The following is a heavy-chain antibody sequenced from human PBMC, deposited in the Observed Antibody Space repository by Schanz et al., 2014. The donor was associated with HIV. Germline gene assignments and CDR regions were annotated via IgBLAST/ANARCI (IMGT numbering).Heavy chain of an antibody. D-gene: IGHD1-7*01. J-gene: IGHJ6*02. V-gene: IGHV3-30*02. CDR2: IWYDGSNK. CDR3: AKDRITGTTGVPYYYYGMDV. CDR1: GFTFSSYG. Sequence: ESGGGVVQPGGSLRLSCAASGFTFSSYGMHWVRQAPGKGLEWVAVIWYDGSNKYYVDSVKGRFTISRDNSKNTLYLQMNSLRAEDTAVYYCAKDRITGTTGVPYYYYGMDVWGQGTTVTVSS.